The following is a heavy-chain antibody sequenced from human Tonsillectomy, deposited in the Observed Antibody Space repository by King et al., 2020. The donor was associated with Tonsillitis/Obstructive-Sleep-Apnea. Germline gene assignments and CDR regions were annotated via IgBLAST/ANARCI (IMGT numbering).Heavy chain of an antibody. V-gene: IGHV4-61*01. CDR3: ARAKAAAGLYYFDY. CDR2: IYYSGST. CDR1: GGSVSSGSYY. Sequence: VPLQESGPGLVKPSETLSLTCTVSGGSVSSGSYYWSWIWQPPGKGLEWIGYIYYSGSTNYNPSLKSRVTISVDTSKNQFSLKLSSVTAADTAVYYCARAKAAAGLYYFDYWGQGTLVTVSS. D-gene: IGHD6-13*01. J-gene: IGHJ4*02.